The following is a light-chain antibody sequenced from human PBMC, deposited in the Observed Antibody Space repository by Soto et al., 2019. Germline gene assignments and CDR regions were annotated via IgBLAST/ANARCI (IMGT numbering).Light chain of an antibody. CDR2: KAS. CDR1: PSINNW. V-gene: IGKV1-5*03. CDR3: QQYNSYPWT. J-gene: IGKJ1*01. Sequence: DIQMTQSPSTLSASVGDRVTITCRASPSINNWLAWYQKKPGTAPILLIYKASSLESGVPSRFSGSGSGTKFTLTINSLQPDDFATYYCQQYNSYPWTFGQGTKVEIK.